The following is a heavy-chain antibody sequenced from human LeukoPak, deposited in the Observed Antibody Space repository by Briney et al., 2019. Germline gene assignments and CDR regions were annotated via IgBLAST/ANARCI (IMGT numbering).Heavy chain of an antibody. CDR2: TIPIFGTA. D-gene: IGHD3-10*01. J-gene: IGHJ6*03. CDR1: GGTFSSYA. V-gene: IGHV1-69*13. CDR3: ARGYYYGSGSYYNPWYYYYMDV. Sequence: ASVKVSCKASGGTFSSYAISWVRQAPGQGLEWMGGTIPIFGTANYAQKFQGRVTITADESTSTAYMELSSLRSEDTAVYYCARGYYYGSGSYYNPWYYYYMDVWGKGTTVTISS.